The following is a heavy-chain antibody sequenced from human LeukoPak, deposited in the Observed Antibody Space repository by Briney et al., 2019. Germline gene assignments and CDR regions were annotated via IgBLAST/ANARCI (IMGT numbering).Heavy chain of an antibody. CDR2: ISYDGSNK. D-gene: IGHD3-9*01. CDR1: GFTFSSYG. V-gene: IGHV3-30*18. CDR3: AKDLCYGILTGDDY. J-gene: IGHJ4*02. Sequence: PGGSLRLSCAASGFTFSSYGMHWVRQAPGKGLEWVAVISYDGSNKYYADSVKGRFTISRDNSKNTLYLQMNSLRAEDTAVYYCAKDLCYGILTGDDYWGQGTLVTVSS.